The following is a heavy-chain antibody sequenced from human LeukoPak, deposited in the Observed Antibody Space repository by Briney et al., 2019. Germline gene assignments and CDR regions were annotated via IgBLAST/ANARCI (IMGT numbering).Heavy chain of an antibody. CDR1: GFTFSSYA. CDR2: ISYDGSSE. CDR3: ARSGYSGRYPAYFDY. D-gene: IGHD1-26*01. Sequence: GGSLRLSCAASGFTFSSYATHWVRQAPGKGLEWVALISYDGSSEYYADSVRGRFTISRDNSKNTLYLQMNSLRAEDTAAYYCARSGYSGRYPAYFDYWGQGTLVTVSS. J-gene: IGHJ4*02. V-gene: IGHV3-30-3*01.